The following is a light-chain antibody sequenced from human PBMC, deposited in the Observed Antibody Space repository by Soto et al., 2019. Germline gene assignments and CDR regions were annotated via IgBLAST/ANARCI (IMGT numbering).Light chain of an antibody. CDR1: QDIRSS. Sequence: DIQLTQSPSFLSASVGDRLTITCRASQDIRSSLAWYQQKPGKAPNLIIYTVSTLQSGVPSRFSGSRSGTEFTLTISSLQPEDLATYYCQQCNSSPFTFGGGTKVEI. V-gene: IGKV1-9*01. J-gene: IGKJ4*01. CDR2: TVS. CDR3: QQCNSSPFT.